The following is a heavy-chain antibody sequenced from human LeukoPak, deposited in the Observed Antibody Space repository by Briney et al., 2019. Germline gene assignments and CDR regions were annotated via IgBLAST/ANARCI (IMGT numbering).Heavy chain of an antibody. D-gene: IGHD4-17*01. CDR3: ARQTMTTADAFDI. J-gene: IGHJ3*02. CDR2: IYYSGST. Sequence: SETLSLTCTVSGGSISSYYWSWIRQPPGKGLEWIGYIYYSGSTNYNPSLKSRVTISVDTSKNQFSLKLGSVTAADTAVYYCARQTMTTADAFDIWGQGTMVTVSS. CDR1: GGSISSYY. V-gene: IGHV4-59*08.